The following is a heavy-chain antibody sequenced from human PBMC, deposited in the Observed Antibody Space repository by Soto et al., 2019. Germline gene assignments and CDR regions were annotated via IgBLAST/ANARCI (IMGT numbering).Heavy chain of an antibody. Sequence: GGSLRLSCAASGFTFSRYAMSWVRQAPGKGLEWVSAISGSGGSTYYADSVKGRFTISRDNSKNTLYLQMNSLRAEDTAVYYCAKLVRYCSGGSCYLFDYWGQGTLVTVSS. V-gene: IGHV3-23*01. CDR2: ISGSGGST. CDR3: AKLVRYCSGGSCYLFDY. J-gene: IGHJ4*02. D-gene: IGHD2-15*01. CDR1: GFTFSRYA.